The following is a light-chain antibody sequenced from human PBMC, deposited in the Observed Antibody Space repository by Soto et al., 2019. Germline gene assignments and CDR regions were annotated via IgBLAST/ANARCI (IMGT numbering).Light chain of an antibody. J-gene: IGKJ5*01. V-gene: IGKV1-5*01. Sequence: DIQMTQSPSTLSPSVGDRVTITCRASQNIVNWLAWYQQKPGKAPKILIYGASTLERGVPSRFSGSGSGTEFPLTITNLQPDDFAPYYCKQYNTYSPTFGQGTRLEIK. CDR2: GAS. CDR1: QNIVNW. CDR3: KQYNTYSPT.